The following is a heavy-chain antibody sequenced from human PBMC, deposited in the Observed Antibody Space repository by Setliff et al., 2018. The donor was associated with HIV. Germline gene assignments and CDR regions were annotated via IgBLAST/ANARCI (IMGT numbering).Heavy chain of an antibody. J-gene: IGHJ6*02. V-gene: IGHV1-69*13. D-gene: IGHD3-3*01. CDR2: IIPVFGTA. Sequence: GASVKVSCKASEYTFTSYNINWVRQAPGQGLEWMGMIIPVFGTANYAQKFQGRVTITADESTSTAYMELNSLTAEDTAVYFCARAVFWSGSPYYKGMDVWGQGTTVTV. CDR1: EYTFTSYN. CDR3: ARAVFWSGSPYYKGMDV.